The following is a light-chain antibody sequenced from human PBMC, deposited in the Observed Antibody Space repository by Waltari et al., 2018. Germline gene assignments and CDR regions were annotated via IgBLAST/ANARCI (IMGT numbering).Light chain of an antibody. CDR2: YND. CDR1: SSNIGRNA. V-gene: IGLV1-36*01. Sequence: QSVLTQPPSVSEAPRQRVTISCSGSSSNIGRNAVNWYQQLPGKAPKPLIYYNDLLPSGVSDRFSGSKSGTSGSLAISGLQSEDEANYYCVAWDDSLNGPVFGGGTRVTVL. CDR3: VAWDDSLNGPV. J-gene: IGLJ3*02.